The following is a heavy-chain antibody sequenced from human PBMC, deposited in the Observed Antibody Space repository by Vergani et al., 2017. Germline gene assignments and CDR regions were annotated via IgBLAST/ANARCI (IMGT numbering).Heavy chain of an antibody. V-gene: IGHV1-69*13. CDR1: GGTFSSYA. J-gene: IGHJ5*02. CDR3: ARERLVSRLVELSLNWFDP. Sequence: QVQLVQSGAEVKKPGSSVKVSCKASGGTFSSYAISWVRQAPGQGLEWMGRIIPIFGTANYAQKFQGRVTITADESTSTAYMELSSLRSEDTAVYYCARERLVSRLVELSLNWFDPWGQGTLVTVSS. CDR2: IIPIFGTA. D-gene: IGHD3-16*02.